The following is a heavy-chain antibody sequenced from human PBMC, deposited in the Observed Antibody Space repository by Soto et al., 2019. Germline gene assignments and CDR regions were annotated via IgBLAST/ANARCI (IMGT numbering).Heavy chain of an antibody. J-gene: IGHJ2*01. CDR3: AREHYLPAGNYYKTRGFDL. Sequence: QVQLVQSGAEVMKPGSSVKVSCKASGGSFSSYALSWVRQAPGQGLEWMGGIIPLFGTTHYGQKFQGRVTITADESKSTAYMELSSLTSEDTTLYYCAREHYLPAGNYYKTRGFDLWGRGTLVIVSS. V-gene: IGHV1-69*01. CDR1: GGSFSSYA. D-gene: IGHD3-10*01. CDR2: IIPLFGTT.